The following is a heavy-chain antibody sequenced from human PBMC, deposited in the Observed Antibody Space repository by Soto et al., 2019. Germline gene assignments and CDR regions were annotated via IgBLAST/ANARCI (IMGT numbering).Heavy chain of an antibody. V-gene: IGHV1-46*01. CDR2: INPSGGST. J-gene: IGHJ4*02. CDR1: GYTFTSYY. Sequence: ASVKVSCKASGYTFTSYYMHWVRQAPGQGLEWMGIINPSGGSTSYAQKFQGRVTMTRDTSTSTVYMELSSLRSEDTAVYYCARADYDILTGYYSSHCFDYWGQGTPVTVSS. D-gene: IGHD3-9*01. CDR3: ARADYDILTGYYSSHCFDY.